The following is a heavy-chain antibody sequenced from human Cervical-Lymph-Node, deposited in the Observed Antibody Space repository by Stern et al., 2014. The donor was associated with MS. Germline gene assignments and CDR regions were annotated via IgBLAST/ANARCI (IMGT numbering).Heavy chain of an antibody. Sequence: VQLVQSGAEVKKPGSSVKVSCKASGGTFTNYAISWVRQAPGQGLEWMGGISPKFGGANYDENARGIITITEVSATSTADDSTSTAYLEVASLKSEDTATYYCATPSGTYRLVYYGLDVWGQGTTVIVSS. V-gene: IGHV1-69*01. D-gene: IGHD1-26*01. CDR2: ISPKFGGA. CDR1: GGTFTNYA. J-gene: IGHJ6*02. CDR3: ATPSGTYRLVYYGLDV.